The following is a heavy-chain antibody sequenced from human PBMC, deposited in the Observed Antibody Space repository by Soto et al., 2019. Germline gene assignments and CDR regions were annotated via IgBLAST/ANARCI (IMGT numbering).Heavy chain of an antibody. J-gene: IGHJ3*02. V-gene: IGHV3-21*01. CDR3: VTGVMLDDAFDI. CDR1: GFTFSSYS. Sequence: PGGSLRLSCAASGFTFSSYSMNWVRQAPGEGLEWVSSISSSSSYIYYADSVKGRFTISRDNAKNSLYLQMNSLRAEDTAVYYCVTGVMLDDAFDIWGQGTMVT. D-gene: IGHD2-21*01. CDR2: ISSSSSYI.